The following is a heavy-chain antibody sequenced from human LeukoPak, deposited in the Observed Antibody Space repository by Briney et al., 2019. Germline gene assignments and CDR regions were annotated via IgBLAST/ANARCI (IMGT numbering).Heavy chain of an antibody. CDR3: ARQPPAVITTLFDY. CDR2: IKWNGGST. D-gene: IGHD3-22*01. Sequence: PGGSPRLSCAASRFTFEDYSMSGVSQAPREGLEWVSGIKWNGGSTRYAGSVKGRFTISRDNAKNSLYLQMNSLRAEDTALYYCARQPPAVITTLFDYWGQGTLVTVSS. CDR1: RFTFEDYS. V-gene: IGHV3-20*04. J-gene: IGHJ4*02.